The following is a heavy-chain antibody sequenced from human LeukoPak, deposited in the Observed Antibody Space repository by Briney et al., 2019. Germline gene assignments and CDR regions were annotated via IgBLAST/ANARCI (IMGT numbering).Heavy chain of an antibody. CDR2: ISSSGSTI. CDR1: GFILSSYE. V-gene: IGHV3-48*03. J-gene: IGHJ4*02. Sequence: GGSLRLSCAASGFILSSYEMNWVRQAPGKGLEWLSYISSSGSTIYYADSVKGRFTISRDNSRNTLYLQMNSLRAEDTAVYYCAKDSRHRIVGTTTFLDYWGQGTLVTVSS. D-gene: IGHD1-26*01. CDR3: AKDSRHRIVGTTTFLDY.